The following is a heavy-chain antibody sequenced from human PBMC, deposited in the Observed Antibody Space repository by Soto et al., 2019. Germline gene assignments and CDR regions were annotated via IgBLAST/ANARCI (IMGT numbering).Heavy chain of an antibody. CDR3: AKDRGSGWYSDAFDI. CDR2: ISGSGGST. J-gene: IGHJ3*02. CDR1: GFTFSSDA. D-gene: IGHD6-19*01. V-gene: IGHV3-23*01. Sequence: EVQLLESGGGLVQPGGSLRLSCAASGFTFSSDAMSWVRQAPGKGLEWVSAISGSGGSTYYADSVKGRFTISGDNSKNTLYLQMNSLRAEDTAVYYCAKDRGSGWYSDAFDIWGQGTMVTVSS.